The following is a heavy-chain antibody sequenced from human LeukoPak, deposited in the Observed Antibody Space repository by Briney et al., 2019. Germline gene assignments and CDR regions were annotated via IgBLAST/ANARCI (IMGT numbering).Heavy chain of an antibody. V-gene: IGHV3-74*01. CDR1: GFTFSNYW. D-gene: IGHD6-13*01. J-gene: IGHJ4*02. CDR3: ARGHSSSWYPVPKPPFDY. CDR2: INSDGINT. Sequence: GGSLRLSCAASGFTFSNYWMHWVRHAPGKGLVWVSRINSDGINTSYADSVKGRFTISRDNSKNTLYLQMNSLRAEDTAVYYCARGHSSSWYPVPKPPFDYWGQGTLVTVSS.